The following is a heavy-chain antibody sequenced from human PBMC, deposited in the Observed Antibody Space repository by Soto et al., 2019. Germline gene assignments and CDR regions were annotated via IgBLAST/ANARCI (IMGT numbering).Heavy chain of an antibody. CDR2: IGGSGSTT. CDR3: AKDNYGDYYYYGMDV. V-gene: IGHV3-23*01. Sequence: EVQLLESGGGLVQPGGSLRVSCAASGFTFSSYAMNWVRQAPGKGLEWVSSIGGSGSTTYYADSVKGRFTISRDNSKNTLYLHMNSLTAEDTAVYYCAKDNYGDYYYYGMDVWGQGTTVTVSS. D-gene: IGHD4-17*01. J-gene: IGHJ6*02. CDR1: GFTFSSYA.